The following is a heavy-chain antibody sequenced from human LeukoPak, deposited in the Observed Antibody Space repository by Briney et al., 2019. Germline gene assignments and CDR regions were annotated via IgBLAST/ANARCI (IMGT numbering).Heavy chain of an antibody. CDR2: IIPIFGTI. J-gene: IGHJ6*02. CDR3: AGVYFEGVGDTVYYYGLEV. Sequence: ASVKVSCKASGTTFSNYGFSWVRQAPGQGLEWMGEIIPIFGTIDYAQKFQRRVTITADVSTRTVHMEMSGLRFEDTAVYYCAGVYFEGVGDTVYYYGLEVWGQGTTAAVSS. D-gene: IGHD3-16*01. V-gene: IGHV1-69*13. CDR1: GTTFSNYG.